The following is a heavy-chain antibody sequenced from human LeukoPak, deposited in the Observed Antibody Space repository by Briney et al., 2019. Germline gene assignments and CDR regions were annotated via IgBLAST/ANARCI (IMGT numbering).Heavy chain of an antibody. V-gene: IGHV4-34*01. J-gene: IGHJ4*02. CDR1: GGSFSGYC. CDR2: INHSGST. Sequence: SETLSLTCAVSGGSFSGYCWSWIRQPPGKGLEWIGEINHSGSTNYNPSLKSRVTISVDTSKNQFSLKLSSVTAADTAVYYCARGGIADYYGSGSPFDYWGQGTLVTVSS. CDR3: ARGGIADYYGSGSPFDY. D-gene: IGHD3-10*01.